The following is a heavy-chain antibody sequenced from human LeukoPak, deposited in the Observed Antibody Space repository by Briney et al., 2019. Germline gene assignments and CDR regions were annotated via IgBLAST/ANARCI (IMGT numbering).Heavy chain of an antibody. CDR3: ARARGNSGFDY. J-gene: IGHJ4*02. Sequence: PGGSLRLSCAASGFTFSSYDMHWVRQATGKGLEWVSAIGTAGDTYYPGSVKGRFTISRENAKNSLYLQMNSLRAGDTAVYYCARARGNSGFDYWGQGTLVTVSS. V-gene: IGHV3-13*01. CDR1: GFTFSSYD. CDR2: IGTAGDT. D-gene: IGHD4-23*01.